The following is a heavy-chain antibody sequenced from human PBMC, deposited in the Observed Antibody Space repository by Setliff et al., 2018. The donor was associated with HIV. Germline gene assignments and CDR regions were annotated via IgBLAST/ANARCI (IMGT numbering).Heavy chain of an antibody. CDR1: GFTFNTYG. V-gene: IGHV3-23*01. CDR3: AKDGISGGSYPPYYFDY. CDR2: ISGSGSGT. Sequence: AGGSLRLSCSASGFTFNTYGMSWVRQAPGKGLEWVSVISGSGSGTFYADSVKGRSTISRDNSKNTLYLQMNRLRVDDTAVYYCAKDGISGGSYPPYYFDYWGHGTLVTVSS. J-gene: IGHJ4*01. D-gene: IGHD2-15*01.